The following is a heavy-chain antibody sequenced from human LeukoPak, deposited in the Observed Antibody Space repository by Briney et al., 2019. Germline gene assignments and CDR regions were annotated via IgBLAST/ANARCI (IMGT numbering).Heavy chain of an antibody. CDR3: ARGVAVAGNDY. J-gene: IGHJ4*02. D-gene: IGHD6-19*01. CDR1: GYTFTSYF. V-gene: IGHV1-46*01. Sequence: ASVTVSCKAFGYTFTSYFMHWVRQAPGQGLEWMGIINPSGGSTSYAQKFQGRVTMTRDTSTSTVYMELSSLRSEDTAVYYCARGVAVAGNDYWGQGTLVTVSS. CDR2: INPSGGST.